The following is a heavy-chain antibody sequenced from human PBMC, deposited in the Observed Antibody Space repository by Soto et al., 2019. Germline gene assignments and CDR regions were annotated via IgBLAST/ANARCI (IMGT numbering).Heavy chain of an antibody. J-gene: IGHJ4*02. CDR2: IYYSGST. Sequence: SETLSLPCTAFGGSISSYYWSWILQPPGKGLEWIGYIYYSGSTNYNPSLKSRVTISVDTSKNQFSLKLSSVTAADTAVYYCARHKIIYGDYVFDYWGQGTLVTVSS. CDR1: GGSISSYY. CDR3: ARHKIIYGDYVFDY. D-gene: IGHD4-17*01. V-gene: IGHV4-59*08.